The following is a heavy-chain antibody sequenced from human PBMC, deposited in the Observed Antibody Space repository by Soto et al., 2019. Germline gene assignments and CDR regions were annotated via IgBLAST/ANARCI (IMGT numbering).Heavy chain of an antibody. CDR3: ARHSAYCGGDCYAFDY. V-gene: IGHV5-51*01. CDR1: GYSFTSYW. Sequence: PGESLKIACKASGYSFTSYWIGWLRQMPGKGLEWMGIIYPGDSDTRYSPSFQGQVSISADNSISTACLQWSSLKASDTAMYYCARHSAYCGGDCYAFDYWGQGTLVTVSS. J-gene: IGHJ4*02. CDR2: IYPGDSDT. D-gene: IGHD2-21*02.